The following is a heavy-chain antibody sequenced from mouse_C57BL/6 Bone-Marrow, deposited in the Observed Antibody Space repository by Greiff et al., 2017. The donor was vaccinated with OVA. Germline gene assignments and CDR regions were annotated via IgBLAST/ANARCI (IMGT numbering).Heavy chain of an antibody. J-gene: IGHJ2*01. CDR2: INPSSNTQ. D-gene: IGHD4-1*01. CDR3: ARGGSTWDAY. CDR1: GYSFTDYN. Sequence: VQLQQSGPELVKPGASVKISCKASGYSFTDYNMNWVKQSNGKSLEWIGVINPSSNTQNSNQKFKGKATLTVDQSSSTAYMQLNSLTSEDSAGYYWARGGSTWDAYWGQGTTLTVSS. V-gene: IGHV1-39*01.